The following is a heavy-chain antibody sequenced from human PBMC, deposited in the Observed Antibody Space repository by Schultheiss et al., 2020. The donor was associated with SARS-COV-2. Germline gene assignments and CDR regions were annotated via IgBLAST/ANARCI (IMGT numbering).Heavy chain of an antibody. CDR3: AREQGQQLASKWFDP. CDR1: GGSFSGYY. J-gene: IGHJ5*02. CDR2: INHSGST. Sequence: SETLSLTCAVYGGSFSGYYWSWIRQPPGKGLEWIGEINHSGSTNYNPSLKSRVTISVDKSKNQFSLKLSSVTAADTAVYYCAREQGQQLASKWFDPWGQGTLVTVSS. V-gene: IGHV4-34*01. D-gene: IGHD6-13*01.